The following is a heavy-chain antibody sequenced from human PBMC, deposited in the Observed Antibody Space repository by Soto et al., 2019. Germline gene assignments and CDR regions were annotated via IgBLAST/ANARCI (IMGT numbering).Heavy chain of an antibody. CDR2: INNDGGIT. CDR1: GFTFSSYW. Sequence: GSLRLSCAASGFTFSSYWMHWVLQAPGKGLVWVSRINNDGGITSYADSVKGRFTISRDNAKNTLYLQMNSLRAEGTAVYYCARDRRSNDYWGQGTLVTVSS. V-gene: IGHV3-74*01. D-gene: IGHD3-10*01. CDR3: ARDRRSNDY. J-gene: IGHJ4*02.